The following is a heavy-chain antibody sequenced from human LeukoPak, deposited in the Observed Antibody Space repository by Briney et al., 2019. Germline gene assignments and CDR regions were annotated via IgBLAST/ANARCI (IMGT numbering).Heavy chain of an antibody. CDR3: ARDYYDSSGCSHYDY. CDR2: TYYKSKWYN. Sequence: SQTLSLTCAISGDSFSSSSAAWNWIRQSPSRDLEWLGRTYYKSKWYNDYAVSVKSRITINPDTSKNQFSLQLNSVTPEDTAVYYCARDYYDSSGCSHYDYWGQGTLVTVSS. D-gene: IGHD3-22*01. J-gene: IGHJ4*02. V-gene: IGHV6-1*01. CDR1: GDSFSSSSAA.